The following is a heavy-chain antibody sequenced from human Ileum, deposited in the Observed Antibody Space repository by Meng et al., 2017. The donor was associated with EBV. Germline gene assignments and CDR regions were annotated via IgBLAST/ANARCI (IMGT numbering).Heavy chain of an antibody. D-gene: IGHD3-22*01. CDR2: TSHSGST. CDR1: GGSISRSDW. V-gene: IGHV4-4*02. J-gene: IGHJ4*02. CDR3: ASSDYYRSDY. Sequence: QGQLQEPGPGLVKPSETLSLPCAVSGGSISRSDWWSWVRQPPGKGLEWIGETSHSGSTNYSPSLKSRVTISLDKSKNQLSLKLNSVTAADTAVYYCASSDYYRSDYWGQGTLVTVSS.